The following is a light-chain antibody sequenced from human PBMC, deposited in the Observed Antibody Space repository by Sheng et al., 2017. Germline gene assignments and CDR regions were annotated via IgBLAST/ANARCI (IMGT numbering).Light chain of an antibody. V-gene: IGKV1-39*01. Sequence: DIQMTQSPSSLSASVGDRVTLACRASQNISSYLNWYQQKPGKPPKLLIYVASTLETGAPSRFSGGGSGTDFTLTISSLQPEDFVTYFCQQSYSVPLTFGRGTKVGD. CDR1: QNISSY. CDR3: QQSYSVPLT. CDR2: VAS. J-gene: IGKJ4*01.